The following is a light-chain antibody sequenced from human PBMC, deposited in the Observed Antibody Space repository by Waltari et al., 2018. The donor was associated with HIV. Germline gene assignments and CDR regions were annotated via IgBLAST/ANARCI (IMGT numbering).Light chain of an antibody. J-gene: IGKJ4*01. CDR2: GAS. V-gene: IGKV3-20*01. Sequence: EIVLTQSPDTLSLSPGERATLSCRASQSVSSSYLAWYQQKPGQAPRLLIYGASSRATGIPDRFSGSGSGTDFTLTISRLEPEDFAVYYCQQYGSSTGLTFGGGTKVEIK. CDR1: QSVSSSY. CDR3: QQYGSSTGLT.